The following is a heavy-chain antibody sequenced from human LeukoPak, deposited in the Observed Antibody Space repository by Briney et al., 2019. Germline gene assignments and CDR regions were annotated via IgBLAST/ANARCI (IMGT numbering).Heavy chain of an antibody. CDR3: AKASIFGVVIRPYYFDY. J-gene: IGHJ4*02. D-gene: IGHD3-3*01. V-gene: IGHV3-48*04. Sequence: GSLRLSCAASGFTFSSYSMNWVRQAPGKGLEWVSYISSSSSTIYYADSVKGRFTISRDNAKNSLYLQMNSLRAEDTAVYYCAKASIFGVVIRPYYFDYWGQGTLVTVSS. CDR2: ISSSSSTI. CDR1: GFTFSSYS.